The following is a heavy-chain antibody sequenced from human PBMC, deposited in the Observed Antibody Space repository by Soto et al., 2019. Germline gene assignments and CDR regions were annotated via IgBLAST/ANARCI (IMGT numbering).Heavy chain of an antibody. J-gene: IGHJ5*02. V-gene: IGHV4-61*01. CDR2: IYYSGNT. Sequence: PSETLSLTCTVSGGSVSSGSYYWSWIRQPPGKGLEWIGYIYYSGNTNYNPSLKSRVTISVDTSKNQFSLKLSSVTAADTAVYYCARGNFDWLLGNWFDPWGQGTLVTVSS. D-gene: IGHD3-9*01. CDR1: GGSVSSGSYY. CDR3: ARGNFDWLLGNWFDP.